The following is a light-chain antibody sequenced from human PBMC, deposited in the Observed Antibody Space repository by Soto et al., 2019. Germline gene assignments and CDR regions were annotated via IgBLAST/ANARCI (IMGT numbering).Light chain of an antibody. Sequence: EIVLTQSPGTLSLSPGERATLSCRASQSISGTFLAWYQHKPGQAPRVLIYGASRRATGIPDRFSGSGSGTDFNLNISRLESEDFALYYCQQYDSGWTFGQGTKVEMK. CDR3: QQYDSGWT. CDR1: QSISGTF. J-gene: IGKJ1*01. CDR2: GAS. V-gene: IGKV3-20*01.